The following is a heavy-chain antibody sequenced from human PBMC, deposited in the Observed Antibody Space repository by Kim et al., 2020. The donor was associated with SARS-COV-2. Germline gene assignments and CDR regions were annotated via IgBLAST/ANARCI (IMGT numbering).Heavy chain of an antibody. V-gene: IGHV3-23*01. Sequence: GGSLRLSCAASGFTFSSFGMNWVRQAPGKGLEWVSGIRGSGGTGYYADSVKGRFTISRDNSNNTLYLQMNCLRAEDTAVYYCAKGSTFEAWGTGFDPWGQGAMVIVSS. D-gene: IGHD1-1*01. CDR2: IRGSGGTG. J-gene: IGHJ5*02. CDR1: GFTFSSFG. CDR3: AKGSTFEAWGTGFDP.